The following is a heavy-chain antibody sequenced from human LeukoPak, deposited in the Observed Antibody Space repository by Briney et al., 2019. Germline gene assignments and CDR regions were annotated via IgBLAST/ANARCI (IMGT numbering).Heavy chain of an antibody. V-gene: IGHV4-34*01. J-gene: IGHJ5*02. CDR1: GGSFSGYY. D-gene: IGHD3-10*01. CDR3: ARGRTRSQPILLWFRELSA. Sequence: SETLSLTCAVYGGSFSGYYWSWIRQPPGKGLEWIGEINHSGSTNYNPSVKSRVTISVDTSKNQFSLKLSSVTAADTAVYYCARGRTRSQPILLWFRELSAWGQGTLGTVSS. CDR2: INHSGST.